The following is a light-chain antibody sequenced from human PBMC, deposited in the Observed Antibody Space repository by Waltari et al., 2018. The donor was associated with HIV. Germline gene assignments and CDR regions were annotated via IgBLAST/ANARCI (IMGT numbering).Light chain of an antibody. Sequence: EIVLTQSPGTLSLSPGEKATLSCRASQSVNINYLAWYQHKPGQAPRLLIYGASSRATGIPDRFSGSGSGTDFTLTISRLEPEDSAVYYCQQYGGSPITFGQGTLLEIK. J-gene: IGKJ5*01. CDR1: QSVNINY. CDR3: QQYGGSPIT. CDR2: GAS. V-gene: IGKV3-20*01.